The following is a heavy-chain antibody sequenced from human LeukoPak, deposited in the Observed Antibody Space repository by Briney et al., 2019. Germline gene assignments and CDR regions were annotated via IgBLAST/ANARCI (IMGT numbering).Heavy chain of an antibody. J-gene: IGHJ5*02. CDR2: IYTSGST. V-gene: IGHV4-4*07. Sequence: TSETLSLTCTVSVGSISSYYWSWIRQPAGKGLEWIGRIYTSGSTNYNPSLKSRATMSVDTSKNQFSLKLSSVTAADTAVYYCARALGYGSGSYYTWFDPWGQGTLVTVSS. CDR3: ARALGYGSGSYYTWFDP. CDR1: VGSISSYY. D-gene: IGHD3-10*01.